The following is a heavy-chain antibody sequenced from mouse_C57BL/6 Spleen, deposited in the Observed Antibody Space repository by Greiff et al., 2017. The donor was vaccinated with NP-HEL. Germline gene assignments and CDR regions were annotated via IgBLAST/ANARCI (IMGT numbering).Heavy chain of an antibody. CDR1: GYTFTSYW. CDR3: AINWDVGAY. CDR2: IDPSDSYT. J-gene: IGHJ3*01. D-gene: IGHD4-1*01. Sequence: QVQLQQSGAELVRPGTSVKLSCKASGYTFTSYWMHWVKQRPGQGLEWIGVIDPSDSYTNYNQKFKGKATLTVDTSSSTAYMQLSSLTSEDSAVYYCAINWDVGAYWGQGTLVTVSA. V-gene: IGHV1-59*01.